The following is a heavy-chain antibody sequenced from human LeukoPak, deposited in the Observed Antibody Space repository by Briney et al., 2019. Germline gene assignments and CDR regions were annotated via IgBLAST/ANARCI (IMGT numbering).Heavy chain of an antibody. CDR3: ARGRNYYYYYYMDV. V-gene: IGHV4-34*01. Sequence: SETLSLTCAVYGGSFSGYYWSWIRQPPGKGLEWIGEINHSGSTNYNPSLKSRVTISVDTSKNQFSLKLSSVTAADTAVYYCARGRNYYYYYYMDVWGKGTTVTVSS. CDR2: INHSGST. CDR1: GGSFSGYY. D-gene: IGHD1-14*01. J-gene: IGHJ6*03.